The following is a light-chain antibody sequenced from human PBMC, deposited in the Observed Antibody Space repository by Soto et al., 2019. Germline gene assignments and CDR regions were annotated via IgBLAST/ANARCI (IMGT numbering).Light chain of an antibody. CDR1: QSVSNRY. CDR3: QQYGSSPWT. CDR2: GAS. J-gene: IGKJ1*01. Sequence: EIVMTQSPATLSVSPGERVTLSCWASQSVSNRYLAWYQQIPGQAPRLLIYGASSRATAIPDTFSGSGSGTDFTLTISRLEPEDFAVYFCQQYGSSPWTFGQGTKVDIK. V-gene: IGKV3-20*01.